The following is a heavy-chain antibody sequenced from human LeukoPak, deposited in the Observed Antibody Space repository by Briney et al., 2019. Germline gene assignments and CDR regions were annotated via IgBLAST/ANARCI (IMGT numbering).Heavy chain of an antibody. J-gene: IGHJ4*02. V-gene: IGHV3-53*01. CDR2: IYSGGAI. CDR1: GFAVGSNY. D-gene: IGHD1-14*01. Sequence: GGSLRLSCVASGFAVGSNYMSWVRQAPGKGLEWVSLIYSGGAIRYADSVKGRFTISRDSSKNTLFPQMNDLTVEDTARYYCARRPGNWGQGIPVAVSS. CDR3: ARRPGN.